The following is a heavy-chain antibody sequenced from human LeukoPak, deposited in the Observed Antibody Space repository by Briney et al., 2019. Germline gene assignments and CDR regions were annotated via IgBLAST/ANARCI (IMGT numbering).Heavy chain of an antibody. CDR2: IYYSGSA. V-gene: IGHV4-59*08. Sequence: SETLSLTCTVSDGSISSYYCSWIRQPPGKGLEWIGYIYYSGSANYNPSLKSRVTISQDTSKNQVSLKLTSVTAADTAVYYCASAYCSGGSCYLGDYYAMDVWGQGTTVTVSS. CDR1: DGSISSYY. CDR3: ASAYCSGGSCYLGDYYAMDV. D-gene: IGHD2-15*01. J-gene: IGHJ6*02.